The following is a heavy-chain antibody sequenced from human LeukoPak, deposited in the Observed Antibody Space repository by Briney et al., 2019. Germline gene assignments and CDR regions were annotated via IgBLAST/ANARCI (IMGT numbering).Heavy chain of an antibody. CDR1: GYSFTNYW. CDR2: IYPGDSDT. J-gene: IGHJ6*02. D-gene: IGHD2-15*01. CDR3: ARFAGGADIARGGMDV. Sequence: GESLKVSCKGSGYSFTNYWIGWVRQMPGKGLEWMGIIYPGDSDTRYRPSFQGQVTISADKSISTAYLQRSSLKASDTAMYYCARFAGGADIARGGMDVWGQGTTVTVSS. V-gene: IGHV5-51*01.